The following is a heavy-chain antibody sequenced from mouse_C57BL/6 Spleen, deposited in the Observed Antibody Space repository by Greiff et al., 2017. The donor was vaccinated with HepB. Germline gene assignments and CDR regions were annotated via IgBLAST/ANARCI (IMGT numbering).Heavy chain of an antibody. CDR3: ARGVLQTGFDV. J-gene: IGHJ1*03. V-gene: IGHV1-20*01. CDR1: GYSFTGYF. Sequence: EVKLMESGPELVKPGDSVKISCKASGYSFTGYFMNWVMQSHGKSLEWIGRINPYNGDTFYNQKFKGKATLTVDKSSSTAHMELRSLTSEDSAVYDCARGVLQTGFDVWGTGTTVTVSS. D-gene: IGHD1-1*01. CDR2: INPYNGDT.